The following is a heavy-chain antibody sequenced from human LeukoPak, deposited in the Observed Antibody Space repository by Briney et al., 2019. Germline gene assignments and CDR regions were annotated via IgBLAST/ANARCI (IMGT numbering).Heavy chain of an antibody. Sequence: GASVRVSCKGSGFTFSTFAISWVRQAPGQGLEWMGWIITYNGHTNYAQKFQDRVTMTTDTSTSTAYMELRSLRSDDTAVYYCAKTTMTSEEYSYFYTDVWGKGTTVTVSS. CDR1: GFTFSTFA. CDR2: IITYNGHT. CDR3: AKTTMTSEEYSYFYTDV. D-gene: IGHD4-17*01. V-gene: IGHV1-18*01. J-gene: IGHJ6*03.